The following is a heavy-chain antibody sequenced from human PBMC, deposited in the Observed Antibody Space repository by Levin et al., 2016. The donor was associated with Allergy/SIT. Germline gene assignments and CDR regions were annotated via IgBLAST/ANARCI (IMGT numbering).Heavy chain of an antibody. Sequence: GGSLRLSCAASGFTFSSYNMNWVRQAPGKGLEWVSSISNSGSYIYYSDSVKGRFTISRENGKNSVFLQMNSLRVGDTAVYYCVRDPSGHGLDVWGQGTTVTVSS. J-gene: IGHJ6*02. CDR1: GFTFSSYN. CDR2: ISNSGSYI. CDR3: VRDPSGHGLDV. D-gene: IGHD3-10*01. V-gene: IGHV3-21*01.